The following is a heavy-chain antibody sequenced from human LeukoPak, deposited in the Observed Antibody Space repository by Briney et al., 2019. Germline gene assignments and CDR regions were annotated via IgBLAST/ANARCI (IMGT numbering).Heavy chain of an antibody. Sequence: SETLSLTCTVSGGSISSSSYYWGWIRQPPGKGLEWIGSIYYSGSTYYNPSLKSRVTISVDTSKNQFSLKLSSVTAADTAVYYCARSPLLLWFGELLSNFDYWGQGTLVTVSS. CDR2: IYYSGST. CDR1: GGSISSSSYY. CDR3: ARSPLLLWFGELLSNFDY. D-gene: IGHD3-10*01. V-gene: IGHV4-39*07. J-gene: IGHJ4*02.